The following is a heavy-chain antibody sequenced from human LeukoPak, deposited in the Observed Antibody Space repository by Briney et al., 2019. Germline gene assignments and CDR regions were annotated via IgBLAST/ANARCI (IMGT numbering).Heavy chain of an antibody. J-gene: IGHJ4*02. CDR2: IDSGGSP. Sequence: GGSLRLSCAASGFTVSSTYMSWVRQAPGKVLEWVSLIDSGGSPYYAGSVKGRFTISRDNSKNTLFLRMNGLRAEDTAVYYCARLVGSGSYHLDYWGQGTLVTVSS. CDR1: GFTVSSTY. D-gene: IGHD3-10*01. CDR3: ARLVGSGSYHLDY. V-gene: IGHV3-66*04.